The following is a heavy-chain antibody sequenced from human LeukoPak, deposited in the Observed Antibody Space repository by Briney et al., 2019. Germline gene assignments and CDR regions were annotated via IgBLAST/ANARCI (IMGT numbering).Heavy chain of an antibody. J-gene: IGHJ4*02. CDR3: ASQLGGTTFH. CDR1: GVSINTYF. Sequence: PSETPSPTCTVSGVSINTYFWSWIRQPPGKGLEWIGYVYYNGITNYNPSLKSRVSISLDASKNQFSLRLNSVTAAETAVYYCASQLGGTTFHWGQGTLVTVSS. V-gene: IGHV4-59*01. D-gene: IGHD1/OR15-1a*01. CDR2: VYYNGIT.